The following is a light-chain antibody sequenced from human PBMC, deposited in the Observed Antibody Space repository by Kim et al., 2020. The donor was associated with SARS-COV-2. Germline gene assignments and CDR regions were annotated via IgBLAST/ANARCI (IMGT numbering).Light chain of an antibody. CDR3: GSYTFSASLI. CDR1: DYDIGYHYY. J-gene: IGLJ2*01. CDR2: DVS. Sequence: QSVLTQPASVSGSPGQSITISCTGTDYDIGYHYYVSWYQLHPGRVPKLIIYDVSERPSGVSDRFSGSKSGNTASLTISDLQAEDEADYYCGSYTFSASLIFGGGTRLTVL. V-gene: IGLV2-14*03.